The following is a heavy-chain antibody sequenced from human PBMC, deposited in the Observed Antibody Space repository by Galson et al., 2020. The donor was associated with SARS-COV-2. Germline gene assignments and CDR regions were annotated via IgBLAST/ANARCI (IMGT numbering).Heavy chain of an antibody. CDR3: ARDPTYGDPEFYYYYGMDV. D-gene: IGHD4-17*01. J-gene: IGHJ6*02. Sequence: TGGSLRLSCAASGFTFSSYSMNWVRQAPGKGLEWVSSISSSSSYIYYADSVKGRFTISRDNAKNSLYLQMNSLRAEDTAVYYFARDPTYGDPEFYYYYGMDVWGQGTTVTVSS. CDR2: ISSSSSYI. CDR1: GFTFSSYS. V-gene: IGHV3-21*01.